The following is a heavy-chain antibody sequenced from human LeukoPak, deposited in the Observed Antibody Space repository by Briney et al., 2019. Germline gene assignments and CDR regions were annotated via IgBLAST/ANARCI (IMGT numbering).Heavy chain of an antibody. CDR2: ISYSGTT. D-gene: IGHD6-13*01. Sequence: SETLSLTCTIPGGSISGYYWSWVRQSPGKVLEGIGYISYSGTTNYNPSLKSRVTLSVDTSKNHFSLELTSVTAADTAVYYCARQNPAASGQGLDYWGQGTLVTVSS. V-gene: IGHV4-59*08. CDR3: ARQNPAASGQGLDY. CDR1: GGSISGYY. J-gene: IGHJ4*02.